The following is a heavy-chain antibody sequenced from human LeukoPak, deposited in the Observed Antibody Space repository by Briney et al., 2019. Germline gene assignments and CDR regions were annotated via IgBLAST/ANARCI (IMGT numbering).Heavy chain of an antibody. D-gene: IGHD3-16*01. J-gene: IGHJ5*02. CDR3: AREEQFYPGEGNWFVP. CDR1: GGSISSGSYY. Sequence: SQTLSLTCTVSGGSISSGSYYWSWIRQPAGKGLEWIGRIYTSGSTNYNPSLKSRVTISVDTSKNQFSLKLSSVTAADTAVYYCAREEQFYPGEGNWFVPWGQGTLVTVSA. CDR2: IYTSGST. V-gene: IGHV4-61*02.